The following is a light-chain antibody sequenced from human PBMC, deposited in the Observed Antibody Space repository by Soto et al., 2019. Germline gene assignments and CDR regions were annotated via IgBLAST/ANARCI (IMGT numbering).Light chain of an antibody. CDR1: QSVSNNY. J-gene: IGKJ5*01. CDR2: GAS. V-gene: IGKV3-20*01. Sequence: EIVLTQSPGTLSLSPGERATLSCRASQSVSNNYLAWYQQKPGQAPRLLIYGASNRATGIPDRFSGSGSETDFTLTISRLEPEDFAVYYCHQYGSSPSTFGQGTRLEIK. CDR3: HQYGSSPST.